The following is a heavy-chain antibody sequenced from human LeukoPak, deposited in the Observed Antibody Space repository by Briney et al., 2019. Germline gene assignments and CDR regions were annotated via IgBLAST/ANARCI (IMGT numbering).Heavy chain of an antibody. Sequence: GGSLRLSCVASGFSFSTSWMHWVRHDAGRGLVWVSRISGDGTTTTYADSVKGRFTISRDNAKNTVFLQMNSLSAEDTAVYYCARGGSPFYWGQGSLVTVSP. CDR3: ARGGSPFY. CDR1: GFSFSTSW. D-gene: IGHD3-10*01. V-gene: IGHV3-74*01. J-gene: IGHJ4*02. CDR2: ISGDGTTT.